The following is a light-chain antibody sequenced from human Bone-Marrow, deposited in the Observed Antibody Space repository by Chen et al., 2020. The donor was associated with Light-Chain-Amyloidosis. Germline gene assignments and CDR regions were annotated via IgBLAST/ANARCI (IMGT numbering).Light chain of an antibody. Sequence: SYVLTQPSSVSVAPGQTATIACGGNNIGSTSVHCYQQTPGQAPLLVVYDDSDRPSGIHERLSGSKSGNTATLTISRVEAGDEADYYCQVWDRSSDRPVFGGGTKLTVL. V-gene: IGLV3-21*02. CDR2: DDS. CDR3: QVWDRSSDRPV. J-gene: IGLJ3*02. CDR1: NIGSTS.